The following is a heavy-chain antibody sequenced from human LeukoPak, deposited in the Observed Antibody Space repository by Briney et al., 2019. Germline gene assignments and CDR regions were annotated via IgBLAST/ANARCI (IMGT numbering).Heavy chain of an antibody. CDR3: ARWFTSGRGFFDY. D-gene: IGHD6-19*01. J-gene: IGHJ4*02. CDR1: GFTFSIYA. V-gene: IGHV3-23*01. Sequence: GGSLRPSCAASGFTFSIYAMSWVRQAPGKGLEWVSAISGGGGSSYYADSVRGRFTISRDNAKNSLYLQMNSLRDEDTAVYYCARWFTSGRGFFDYWGQGILVTVSS. CDR2: ISGGGGSS.